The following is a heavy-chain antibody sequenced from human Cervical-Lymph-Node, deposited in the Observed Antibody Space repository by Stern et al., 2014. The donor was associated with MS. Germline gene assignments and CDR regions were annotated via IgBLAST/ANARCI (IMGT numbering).Heavy chain of an antibody. CDR3: AKTYSSGWYTKDGLFDP. CDR1: GFTFTESD. J-gene: IGHJ5*02. V-gene: IGHV3-30*18. CDR2: ISYDGSDE. Sequence: MQLVESGGGVVQPGSSLRLSCAASGFTFTESDMHWVRQAPGKGLEWVAVISYDGSDEYYADFVRGRFTVSRDNSKDILYLQMNSLIAEDTAMYYCAKTYSSGWYTKDGLFDPWGQGTLVTVSS. D-gene: IGHD6-19*01.